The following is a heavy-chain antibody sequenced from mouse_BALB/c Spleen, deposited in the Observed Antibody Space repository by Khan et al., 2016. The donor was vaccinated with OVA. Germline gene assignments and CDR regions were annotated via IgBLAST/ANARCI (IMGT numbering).Heavy chain of an antibody. CDR2: IYPGDGRV. J-gene: IGHJ2*01. V-gene: IGHV1S81*02. CDR3: ARYAKFGNYFDY. CDR1: GYTFTNYW. Sequence: VQLQESGAELVKPGASVKLSCKASGYTFTNYWVHWVKQGPGQGLEWIGEIYPGDGRVNYNEKFKNKASLTVDRSSSTAYMQLSSLTSEDSAVYCCARYAKFGNYFDYWGQGTTLTVSA. D-gene: IGHD2-10*02.